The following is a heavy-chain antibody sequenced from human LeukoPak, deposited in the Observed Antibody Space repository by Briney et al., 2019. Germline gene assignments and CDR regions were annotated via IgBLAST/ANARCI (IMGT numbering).Heavy chain of an antibody. V-gene: IGHV4-34*01. J-gene: IGHJ4*02. CDR3: ARGGPRYCSGGSCYSPRPYYFDY. D-gene: IGHD2-15*01. CDR2: INHSGST. CDR1: GGSFSGCY. Sequence: SETLSLTCAVYGGSFSGCYWSWIRQPPGKGLEWIGEINHSGSTNYNPSLKSRVTISVDTSKNQFSLKLSSVTAADTAVYYCARGGPRYCSGGSCYSPRPYYFDYWGQGTLVTVSS.